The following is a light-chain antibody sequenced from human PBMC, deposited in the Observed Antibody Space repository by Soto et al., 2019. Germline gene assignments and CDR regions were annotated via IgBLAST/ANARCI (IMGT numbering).Light chain of an antibody. Sequence: DIQMTQSPSSLSASVGDRVTITFQASQNINNYLNWYQQKPGRAPKLLIYDAYNLEAGVPSRFRGSGSGTDFTFTISRLQPEDIATYYCTQYEHLQTFGQGTRLEIK. V-gene: IGKV1-33*01. CDR2: DAY. J-gene: IGKJ5*01. CDR3: TQYEHLQT. CDR1: QNINNY.